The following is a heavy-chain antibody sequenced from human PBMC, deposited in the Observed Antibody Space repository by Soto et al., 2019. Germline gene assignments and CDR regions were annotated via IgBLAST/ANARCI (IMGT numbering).Heavy chain of an antibody. CDR1: GFSLTTPGLG. Sequence: QITLKHSGPTLVKPTQTLTLTCTVSGFSLTTPGLGVGWIRQPPGKALEWLTLVYWHDDKRYSSSLRDRLTIARDTSNNQVVLSMTNMDPEDSATYYCVRLMSTDTTGYFDYWGHGILVTVSS. CDR3: VRLMSTDTTGYFDY. D-gene: IGHD1-1*01. J-gene: IGHJ4*01. CDR2: VYWHDDK. V-gene: IGHV2-5*01.